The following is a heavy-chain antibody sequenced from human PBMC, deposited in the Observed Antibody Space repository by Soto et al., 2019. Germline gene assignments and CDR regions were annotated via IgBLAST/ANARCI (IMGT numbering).Heavy chain of an antibody. V-gene: IGHV3-23*01. Sequence: GGSLRLSCAVSGFTFSSYAMSWVRQAPGKGLEWVSGISGSGGSTYYADSVKGRFTISRDNSKNTLYLQMKSLRAEDTAVYYCAKSEGLTGYSYYYYYMDVWGKGTTVTVSS. D-gene: IGHD3-9*01. J-gene: IGHJ6*03. CDR2: ISGSGGST. CDR3: AKSEGLTGYSYYYYYMDV. CDR1: GFTFSSYA.